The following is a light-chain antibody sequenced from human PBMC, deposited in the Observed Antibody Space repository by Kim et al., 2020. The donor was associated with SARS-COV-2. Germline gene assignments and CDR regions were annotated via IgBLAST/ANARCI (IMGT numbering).Light chain of an antibody. V-gene: IGKV3-11*01. CDR3: QQRGNRPGEVT. CDR2: DIS. Sequence: EIVLTQSPATLSVSPGERATLSCRASQSVGKYFAWYQQKPGQPPRLIIYDISNGATGLPARFSGSGSGTDFTLTISSLEPEDLAVYYCQQRGNRPGEVTFGGGTKLEI. J-gene: IGKJ4*01. CDR1: QSVGKY.